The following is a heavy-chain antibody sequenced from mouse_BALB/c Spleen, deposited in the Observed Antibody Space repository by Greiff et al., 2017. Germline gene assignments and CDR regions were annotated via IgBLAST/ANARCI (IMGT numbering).Heavy chain of an antibody. CDR1: GYAFSSYW. Sequence: QVQLKESGAELVRPGSSVKISCKASGYAFSSYWMNWVKQRPGQGLEWIGQIYPGDGDTNYNGKFKGKATLTADKSSSTAYMQLSSLTSEDSAVYFCAREWFPMAYWGQGTLVTVSA. CDR3: AREWFPMAY. CDR2: IYPGDGDT. J-gene: IGHJ3*01. D-gene: IGHD2-2*01. V-gene: IGHV1-80*01.